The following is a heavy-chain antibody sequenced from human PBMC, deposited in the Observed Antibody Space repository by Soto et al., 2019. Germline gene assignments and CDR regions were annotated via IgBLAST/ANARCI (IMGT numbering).Heavy chain of an antibody. CDR1: GFTFETSW. D-gene: IGHD2-15*01. J-gene: IGHJ4*02. Sequence: EVQLVESGGGLVQPGGSLRLSCAASGFTFETSWMTWVRQAPGKGLEWVANIKQDGSEKYYVDSVKGRFTISRDNAKNSLYLQMNSLRVEDTVVYFCVRERISSWGQGTLVTVSS. CDR2: IKQDGSEK. V-gene: IGHV3-7*01. CDR3: VRERISS.